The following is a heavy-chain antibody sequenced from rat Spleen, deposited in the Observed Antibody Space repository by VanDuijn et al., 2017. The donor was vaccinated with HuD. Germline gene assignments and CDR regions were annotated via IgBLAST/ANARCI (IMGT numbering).Heavy chain of an antibody. V-gene: IGHV3-1*01. D-gene: IGHD1-9*01. J-gene: IGHJ1*01. CDR3: GRGGYGYNPYWYFDF. CDR2: ISYSGFT. CDR1: GSSITSNY. Sequence: EVLLQESGPGLVRPSQSLSLTCSVTGSSITSNYWGWIRRFPGSKMGWLGYISYSGFTNYNPSLTTRISITRDTSKNQFFLQLQSVTTEGTAAYYWGRGGYGYNPYWYFDFWGPGTMVTVSS.